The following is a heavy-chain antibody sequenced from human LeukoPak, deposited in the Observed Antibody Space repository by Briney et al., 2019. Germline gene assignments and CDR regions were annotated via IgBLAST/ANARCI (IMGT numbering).Heavy chain of an antibody. CDR2: ISAYDGNT. J-gene: IGHJ4*02. CDR1: GYTFTSYG. CDR3: ARGLVEYYYDSSGYYFHY. D-gene: IGHD3-22*01. V-gene: IGHV1-18*01. Sequence: ASVKVSCKASGYTFTSYGISWVRQAPGQGLEWMGWISAYDGNTNYAQKLQGRVTMTTDTSTSTAYMELRSLRSDDTAVYYCARGLVEYYYDSSGYYFHYWGQGTLVTVSS.